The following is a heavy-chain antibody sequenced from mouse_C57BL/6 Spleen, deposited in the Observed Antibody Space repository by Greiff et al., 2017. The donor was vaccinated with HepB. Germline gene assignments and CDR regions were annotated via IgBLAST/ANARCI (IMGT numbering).Heavy chain of an antibody. D-gene: IGHD5-2*01. J-gene: IGHJ2*01. CDR2: TDPANGNT. Sequence: EVQLQQSGAELVKLAASLKLSCTASGYNIKDIYIHWVKQRPEKGLERIRRTDPANGNTKYDPKFQGTATITADTSSNPAYLQLSSLTSEDTAVYYCRISTINAWGQGTTLTVSS. CDR1: GYNIKDIY. V-gene: IGHV14-3*02. CDR3: RISTINA.